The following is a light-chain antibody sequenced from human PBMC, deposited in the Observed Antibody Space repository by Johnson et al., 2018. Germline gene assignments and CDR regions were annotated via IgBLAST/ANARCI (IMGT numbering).Light chain of an antibody. CDR2: ENN. Sequence: QSVLTQPPSVSAAPGQKVTISCSGSSSNIGNNYVSWYQQLPGTAPKLLIYENNKRPSGIPDRFSGSKSGTSATLGITGLQTGDEADYYCGKWDSSLSAGKVLGTGTKVTVL. J-gene: IGLJ1*01. V-gene: IGLV1-51*02. CDR1: SSNIGNNY. CDR3: GKWDSSLSAGKV.